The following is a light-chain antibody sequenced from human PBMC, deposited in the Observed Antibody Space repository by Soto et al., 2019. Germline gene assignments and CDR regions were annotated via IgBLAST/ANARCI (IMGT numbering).Light chain of an antibody. J-gene: IGKJ1*01. CDR2: GAS. V-gene: IGKV3-20*01. Sequence: EIVLTQSPGTLSLSPGERATLSCRASQSVSSNFLAWYRQKPGQAPRLLIYGASNRTTGIPDRFSGSGSGTDFTLTISRLEPEDFGVYYCQQYGDYPRTSGQGTKVEIK. CDR1: QSVSSNF. CDR3: QQYGDYPRT.